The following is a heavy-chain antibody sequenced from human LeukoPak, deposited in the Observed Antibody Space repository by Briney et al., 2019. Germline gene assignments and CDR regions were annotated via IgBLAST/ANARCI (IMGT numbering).Heavy chain of an antibody. CDR3: ARAVIVVVADAFDI. D-gene: IGHD3-22*01. CDR1: GFTFSSYW. Sequence: PGGSLRLSCAASGFTFSSYWMSWVRQAPGKGLEWVANIKQDGSEKYYVDSVKGRFTISRDNAKNSLYLQMNSLRAEDTAVYYCARAVIVVVADAFDIWGQGTMVTVSS. V-gene: IGHV3-7*01. J-gene: IGHJ3*02. CDR2: IKQDGSEK.